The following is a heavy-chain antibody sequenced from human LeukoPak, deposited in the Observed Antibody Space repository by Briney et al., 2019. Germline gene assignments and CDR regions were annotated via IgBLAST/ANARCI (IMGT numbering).Heavy chain of an antibody. CDR1: GYSISSGYY. Sequence: SETLSLTCTVSGYSISSGYYWGWIRQPPGKGLEWIGSIYHSGSTYYNPSLKSRVTISVDTSKNQFSLKLSSVTAADTAVYYCARGEFANVGSDFDYWGQGTLVTVSS. CDR3: ARGEFANVGSDFDY. D-gene: IGHD4/OR15-4a*01. V-gene: IGHV4-38-2*02. J-gene: IGHJ4*02. CDR2: IYHSGST.